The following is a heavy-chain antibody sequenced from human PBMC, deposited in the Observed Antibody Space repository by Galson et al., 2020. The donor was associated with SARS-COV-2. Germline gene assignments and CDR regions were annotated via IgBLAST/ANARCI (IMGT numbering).Heavy chain of an antibody. CDR1: GFTFSTYA. CDR3: ARGDGYGSTVDY. CDR2: ISFDGANK. Sequence: GGSLRLSCAASGFTFSTYAMHWVRQAPGKGLEWMAIISFDGANKYYADSVKGRFTISRDNSKNTLYLQMNSLRAEDTAVCYCARGDGYGSTVDYWGQGTLVTVSS. V-gene: IGHV3-30-3*01. J-gene: IGHJ4*02. D-gene: IGHD5-18*01.